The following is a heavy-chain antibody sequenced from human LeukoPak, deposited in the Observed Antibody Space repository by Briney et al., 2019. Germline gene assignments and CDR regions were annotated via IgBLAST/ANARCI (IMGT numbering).Heavy chain of an antibody. CDR2: IKQDGSDK. Sequence: PGGSLRLSCVGPGFTFTIYSVGLVCQAPGKGLEWVANIKQDGSDKNYVDSVKGRFTISRDNAKNSLFLQTSSLRDEDTAVYYCGTSTLSWGQGTLVTVSS. V-gene: IGHV3-7*01. D-gene: IGHD1-1*01. CDR3: GTSTLS. CDR1: GFTFTIYS. J-gene: IGHJ4*02.